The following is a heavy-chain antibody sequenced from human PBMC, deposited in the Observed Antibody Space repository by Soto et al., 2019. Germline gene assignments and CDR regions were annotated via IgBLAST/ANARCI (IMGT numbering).Heavy chain of an antibody. CDR2: ISGSGGST. CDR3: AKDKSLDDYVWGSYHPATDY. V-gene: IGHV3-23*01. CDR1: GFTFSSYA. J-gene: IGHJ4*02. Sequence: EVQLLESGGGLVQPGGSLRLSCAASGFTFSSYAMSWVRQAPGKGLEWVSAISGSGGSTYYADSVKGRFTISRDNSKNTLYLQMNSLRAEDTAVYYCAKDKSLDDYVWGSYHPATDYWGQGTLVTVSS. D-gene: IGHD3-16*02.